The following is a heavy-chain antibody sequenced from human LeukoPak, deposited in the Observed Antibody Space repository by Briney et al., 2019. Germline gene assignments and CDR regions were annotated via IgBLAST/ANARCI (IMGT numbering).Heavy chain of an antibody. J-gene: IGHJ6*04. CDR3: AREGGVRSSWYINYYYGMDV. CDR2: INHSGST. CDR1: GRSFSGYY. D-gene: IGHD6-13*01. Sequence: KPSETLSLTCAVYGRSFSGYYWSWIRQPPGKGLEWIGEINHSGSTNYNPSLKSRVTISVDTSKNQFSLKLSSVTAADTAVYYCAREGGVRSSWYINYYYGMDVWGKGTTVTVSS. V-gene: IGHV4-34*01.